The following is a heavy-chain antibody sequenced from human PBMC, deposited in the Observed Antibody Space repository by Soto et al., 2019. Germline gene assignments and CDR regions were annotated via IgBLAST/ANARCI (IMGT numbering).Heavy chain of an antibody. J-gene: IGHJ5*02. D-gene: IGHD3-16*01. CDR3: AHIPNYYQYDWFDP. CDR2: IYWDDDK. V-gene: IGHV2-5*02. Sequence: QITLKESGPPLVKPTQTLTLTCTFSGFSLTTRGVGVGWIRQPPGKALECLALIYWDDDKRYSPSLQSRLSITKDTSKNQVVLTMTNVDPVVTATYYCAHIPNYYQYDWFDPWGQGTLVSVSS. CDR1: GFSLTTRGVG.